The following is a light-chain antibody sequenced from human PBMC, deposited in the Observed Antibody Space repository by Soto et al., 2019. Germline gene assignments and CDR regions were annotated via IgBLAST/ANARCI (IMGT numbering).Light chain of an antibody. CDR3: QQRSNWPLAT. Sequence: EIVLTQSPATLSLSPGKRATLSCRASQSVSSDLAWYQQKPGQAPRLLIYDASNRATGIQARFIGSGSGTDFTLTISSLEPEDFAVYYCQQRSNWPLATFGQGTRLEIK. CDR1: QSVSSD. V-gene: IGKV3-11*01. CDR2: DAS. J-gene: IGKJ5*01.